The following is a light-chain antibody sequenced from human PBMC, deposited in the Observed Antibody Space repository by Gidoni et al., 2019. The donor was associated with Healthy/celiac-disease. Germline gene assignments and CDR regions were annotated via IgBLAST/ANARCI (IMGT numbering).Light chain of an antibody. CDR3: QQYNNWPWT. CDR1: QSVSSN. J-gene: IGKJ1*01. V-gene: IGKV3-15*01. CDR2: GAS. Sequence: EIVMTQSPATLSVSPGERATISCRASQSVSSNLAWYQQKPGQAPRLLIYGASTRATGIPARFSGSGSGTEFTLTISSLQSEDFAVYYCQQYNNWPWTFGQGTKVENK.